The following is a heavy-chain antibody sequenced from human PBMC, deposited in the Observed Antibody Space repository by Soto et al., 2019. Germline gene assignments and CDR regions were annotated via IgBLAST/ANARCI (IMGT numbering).Heavy chain of an antibody. CDR1: GGSISSGGYY. V-gene: IGHV4-31*03. Sequence: SETLSLTCTVSGGSISSGGYYWSWIRQHPGKGLEWIGYIFYSGTTYYNPSLKSRVTISVDTSKNQFSLKLSSVTAADTAVYYCAGMYYYGSGELENNWFDPWGQGTLVTVSS. CDR2: IFYSGTT. J-gene: IGHJ5*02. D-gene: IGHD3-10*01. CDR3: AGMYYYGSGELENNWFDP.